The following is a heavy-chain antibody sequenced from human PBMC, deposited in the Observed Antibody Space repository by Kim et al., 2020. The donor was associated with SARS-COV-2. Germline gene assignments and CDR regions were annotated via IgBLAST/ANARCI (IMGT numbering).Heavy chain of an antibody. CDR2: RYTP. Sequence: RYTPTYGASVKGRFTISRDDSKSTAYLQMTTLKADDTAVYYCTRMQYGLDVWGRGTLVIVSS. CDR3: TRMQYGLDV. D-gene: IGHD2-8*01. J-gene: IGHJ4*02. V-gene: IGHV3-73*01.